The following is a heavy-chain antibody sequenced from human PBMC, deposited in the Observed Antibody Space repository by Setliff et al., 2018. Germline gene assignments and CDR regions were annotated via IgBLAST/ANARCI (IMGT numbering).Heavy chain of an antibody. CDR3: ARASRFGTIVYKGYYYMDV. CDR1: GYTFRSYG. D-gene: IGHD3-10*01. CDR2: INTNTGNP. J-gene: IGHJ6*03. V-gene: IGHV7-4-1*02. Sequence: ASVKVSCKASGYTFRSYGINWMRQAPGQGLEWMGWINTNTGNPSYAQDFTGRFVFSLDTSVSTAYLQISSLKAEDTAVYYCARASRFGTIVYKGYYYMDVWGKGTTVTVSS.